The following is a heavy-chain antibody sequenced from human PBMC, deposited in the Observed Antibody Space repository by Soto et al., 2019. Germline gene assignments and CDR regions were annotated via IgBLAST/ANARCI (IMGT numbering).Heavy chain of an antibody. CDR2: INHSGST. J-gene: IGHJ6*02. CDR3: ARVSGIYYYGMDV. CDR1: GGSFSGHY. Sequence: PSETLSLTCAVYGGSFSGHYWSWIRQPPGKGLEWIGEINHSGSTNYNPSLKSRVTISVDTSKNQFSLKLSSVTAADTAVYYCARVSGIYYYGMDVWGQGTTVTVSS. D-gene: IGHD3-10*01. V-gene: IGHV4-34*01.